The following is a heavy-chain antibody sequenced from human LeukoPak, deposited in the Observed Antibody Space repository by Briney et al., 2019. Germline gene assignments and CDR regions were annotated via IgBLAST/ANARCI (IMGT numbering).Heavy chain of an antibody. J-gene: IGHJ6*02. CDR2: IIPILGIA. V-gene: IGHV1-69*04. D-gene: IGHD3-10*01. CDR3: ARGNGSGSYYRGVDV. Sequence: GSSVKVSCKASGGTFSSYAISWVRQAPGQGLEWMGRIIPILGIANYAQKFQGRVTITADKSTSTAYMELSSLRSEDTAVYYCARGNGSGSYYRGVDVWGQGTTVTVSS. CDR1: GGTFSSYA.